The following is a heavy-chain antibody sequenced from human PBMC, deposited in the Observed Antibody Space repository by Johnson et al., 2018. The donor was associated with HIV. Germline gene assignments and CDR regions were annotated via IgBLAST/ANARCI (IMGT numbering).Heavy chain of an antibody. CDR1: GFTFDDYD. J-gene: IGHJ3*02. Sequence: VQLVESGGNVVRPGGSLRLSCAASGFTFDDYDMSWVRQAPGKGLEWVSGINWNGGSTGYADSVKGRFTISRDTAKNSLYLQMNSLRAEDTAVYYCARASVSSPRYSSSSDDAFDIWGQGTMVTVSS. CDR2: INWNGGST. D-gene: IGHD6-6*01. CDR3: ARASVSSPRYSSSSDDAFDI. V-gene: IGHV3-20*04.